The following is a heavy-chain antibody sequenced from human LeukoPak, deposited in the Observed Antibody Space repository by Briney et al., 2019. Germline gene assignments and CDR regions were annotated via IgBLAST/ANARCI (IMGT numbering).Heavy chain of an antibody. CDR2: IKQDGSEK. CDR3: ARRGDWDAFDI. CDR1: GGSFSGYY. D-gene: IGHD2-21*02. Sequence: PSETLSLTCAVYGGSFSGYYWSWIRQPPGKGLEWVANIKQDGSEKYYVDSVKGRFTISRDNAKNSLYLQMNSLRAEDTAVYYCARRGDWDAFDIWGQGTMVTVSS. V-gene: IGHV3-7*01. J-gene: IGHJ3*02.